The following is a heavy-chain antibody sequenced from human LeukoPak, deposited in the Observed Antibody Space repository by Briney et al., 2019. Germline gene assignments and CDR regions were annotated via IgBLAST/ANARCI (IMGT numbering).Heavy chain of an antibody. CDR1: GFTFSNYG. D-gene: IGHD1-7*01. Sequence: GGSLRLSCAASGFTFSNYGMHWVRQAPGKGLEWVAVVPSDGSIDYYADSLRGRFTVSRDNSKNTMFLQFNTLRPEDTAVYYCAREGMGTTFSAWFDPWGQGTLVTVSS. CDR2: VPSDGSID. J-gene: IGHJ5*02. V-gene: IGHV3-30*03. CDR3: AREGMGTTFSAWFDP.